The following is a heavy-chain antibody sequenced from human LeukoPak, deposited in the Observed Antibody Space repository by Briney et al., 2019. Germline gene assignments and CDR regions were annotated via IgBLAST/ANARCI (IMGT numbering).Heavy chain of an antibody. V-gene: IGHV3-53*01. CDR1: GFTVSSNY. Sequence: GGSLRLSCAASGFTVSSNYMSWVRQAPGKGLEWVSVIYSGGSTYYADSVKGRFTISRDNSKNTLYLQMNSLRAEDTAVYYCARMVSPRNGYPALHYWGQGTLVTVSS. CDR3: ARMVSPRNGYPALHY. D-gene: IGHD5-24*01. CDR2: IYSGGST. J-gene: IGHJ4*02.